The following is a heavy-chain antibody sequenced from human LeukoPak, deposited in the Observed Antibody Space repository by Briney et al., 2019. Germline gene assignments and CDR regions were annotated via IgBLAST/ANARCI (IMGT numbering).Heavy chain of an antibody. CDR1: GYTFTTYG. CDR2: ISSYNGYT. D-gene: IGHD3-10*01. J-gene: IGHJ5*02. CDR3: ARDHWSHYYGSGGQNYFDP. V-gene: IGHV1-18*01. Sequence: ASVKVSCKASGYTFTTYGISWVRQAPGQGLEWMGWISSYNGYTNYAQKLQGRVTMTTDTSTNTAYMDLRSLRSDDTAVYYCARDHWSHYYGSGGQNYFDPWGQGTLVIVSS.